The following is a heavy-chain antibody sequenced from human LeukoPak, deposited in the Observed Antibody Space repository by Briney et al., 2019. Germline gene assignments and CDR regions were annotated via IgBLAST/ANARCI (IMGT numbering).Heavy chain of an antibody. Sequence: GGSLRLSCAASGFTFSNAWMSWVRQAPGKGLEWVGRIKSKTDGGTTDYAVPVKGRFTISRDDSKNTLYLQMNSLKTEDTAVYYCTTDIPSDYPSPWYFDYWGQGTLVTVSS. D-gene: IGHD2-21*01. CDR3: TTDIPSDYPSPWYFDY. CDR2: IKSKTDGGTT. CDR1: GFTFSNAW. V-gene: IGHV3-15*01. J-gene: IGHJ4*02.